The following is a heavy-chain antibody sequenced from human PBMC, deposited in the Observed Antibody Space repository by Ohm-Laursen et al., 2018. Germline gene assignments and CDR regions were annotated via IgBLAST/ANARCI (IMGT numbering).Heavy chain of an antibody. D-gene: IGHD3-16*02. CDR3: ARGIYDYVWGSYRGWYFDY. J-gene: IGHJ4*02. Sequence: SLRLSCAASGFTFSSYGMHWVRQAPGKGLEWVAVISYDGSNKYYADSVKGRFTISRDNSKNTLYLQMNSLRAEDTAVYYCARGIYDYVWGSYRGWYFDYWGQGTLVTVSS. CDR2: ISYDGSNK. V-gene: IGHV3-30*03. CDR1: GFTFSSYG.